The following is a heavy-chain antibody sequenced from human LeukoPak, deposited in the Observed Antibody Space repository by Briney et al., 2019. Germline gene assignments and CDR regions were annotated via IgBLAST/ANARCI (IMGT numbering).Heavy chain of an antibody. J-gene: IGHJ4*02. CDR1: GFPFSSYW. CDR2: IKYDGSEK. D-gene: IGHD3-22*01. CDR3: ATPLDYYDTSGYHQGGD. Sequence: GGSLRLSCVASGFPFSSYWMTWVRQAPGKGLEWVANIKYDGSEKNYVDSVKGRFTISRDNAKKSLYLQMNSLRAEDTAMYYCATPLDYYDTSGYHQGGDWGQGTLVTVSS. V-gene: IGHV3-7*03.